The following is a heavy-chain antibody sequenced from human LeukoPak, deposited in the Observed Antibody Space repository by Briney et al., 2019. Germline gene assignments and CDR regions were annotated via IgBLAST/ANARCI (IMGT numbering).Heavy chain of an antibody. CDR3: ARDLAYYDFWSGYYTEKFDY. V-gene: IGHV1-18*01. D-gene: IGHD3-3*01. CDR2: TSVYNGDT. Sequence: ASVKVSCKASGYTFNTYGVGWVRQAPGQGLEWMGWTSVYNGDTHYIQKLQGRVTMTTDRATSTAYMELRSLRADDTAVYYCARDLAYYDFWSGYYTEKFDYWGQGTLVTVSS. J-gene: IGHJ4*02. CDR1: GYTFNTYG.